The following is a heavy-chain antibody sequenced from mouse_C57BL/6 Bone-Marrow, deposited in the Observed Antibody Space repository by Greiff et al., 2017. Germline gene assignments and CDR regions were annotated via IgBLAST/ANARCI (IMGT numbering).Heavy chain of an antibody. Sequence: VQLQQSGPELVKPGASVKISCKASGYAFSSSWMNWVKQRPGKGLEWIGRIYPGDGDTNYNGQVKGKATLTADKSSSTAYMQLSSLTSEDSAVYFCACRQLRLFAYWGQGTLVTVSA. D-gene: IGHD3-2*02. V-gene: IGHV1-82*01. CDR2: IYPGDGDT. CDR1: GYAFSSSW. J-gene: IGHJ3*01. CDR3: ACRQLRLFAY.